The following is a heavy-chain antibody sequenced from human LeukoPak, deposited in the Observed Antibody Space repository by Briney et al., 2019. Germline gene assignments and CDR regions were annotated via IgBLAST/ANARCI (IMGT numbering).Heavy chain of an antibody. CDR2: IRYDGSNK. CDR1: GFTFSTYG. V-gene: IGHV3-30*02. J-gene: IGHJ6*03. CDR3: AKDIGSNYYYYMDV. D-gene: IGHD2-15*01. Sequence: PGGSLRLSCAASGFTFSTYGMHWVRQAPGKGLEWVAFIRYDGSNKYYADSVKGRFTISRDNSENTLYLQMNSLRAEDTAVYYCAKDIGSNYYYYMDVWGKGTTVTISS.